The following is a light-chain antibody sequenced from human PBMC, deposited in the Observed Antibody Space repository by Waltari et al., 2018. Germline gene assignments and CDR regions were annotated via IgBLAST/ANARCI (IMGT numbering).Light chain of an antibody. J-gene: IGLJ2*01. CDR2: INN. CDR1: DSNIGSNT. Sequence: QSVLTQPPSASGTPGQRITISCSGGDSNIGSNTVNWYQQVPGTAPKLLIHINNKRPSGVPDRFSGSKSGTSASLASNGLQSEDEADYYCAAWDNSLNGPVFGGGTKLTVL. V-gene: IGLV1-44*01. CDR3: AAWDNSLNGPV.